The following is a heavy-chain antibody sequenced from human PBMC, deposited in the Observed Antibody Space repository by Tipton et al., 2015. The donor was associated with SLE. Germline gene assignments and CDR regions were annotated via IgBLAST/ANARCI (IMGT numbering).Heavy chain of an antibody. V-gene: IGHV4-59*01. CDR2: ISYSGST. J-gene: IGHJ5*02. Sequence: TLSLTCTASGHSITSDYWTWIRQPPGKGLEWIGYISYSGSTNYNPSVRSRVSISLDTSKNQFSLKVKSVTTADTAVYYCARMRGGYNAHHWGQGILVTVSS. CDR1: GHSITSDY. D-gene: IGHD5-24*01. CDR3: ARMRGGYNAHH.